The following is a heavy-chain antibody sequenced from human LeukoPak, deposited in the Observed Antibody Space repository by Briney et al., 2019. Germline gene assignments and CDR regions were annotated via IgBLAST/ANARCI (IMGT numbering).Heavy chain of an antibody. J-gene: IGHJ6*03. CDR3: EIYAWLVRESYYYYMDV. Sequence: ASVKVSCKASGFTFTSSAMQWVRQARGQRLEWIGWIVVGSGNTNYAQKFQGRVTITADESTSTAYMELSSLRSEDTAVYYCEIYAWLVRESYYYYMDVWGKGTTVTVSS. CDR2: IVVGSGNT. D-gene: IGHD6-19*01. V-gene: IGHV1-58*02. CDR1: GFTFTSSA.